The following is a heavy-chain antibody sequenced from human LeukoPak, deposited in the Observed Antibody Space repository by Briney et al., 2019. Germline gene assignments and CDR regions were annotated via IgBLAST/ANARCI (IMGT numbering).Heavy chain of an antibody. J-gene: IGHJ5*02. D-gene: IGHD3-3*01. CDR1: GFTFSDYK. Sequence: GGSLRLSCAASGFTFSDYKMNWVRQAPGEGLEWVSYISSSSSMIYYADSVKGRFTISRDNAKNSLYLQMDSLRAEDTAVYYCARDSSITIFGVVFNWFDPWGQGTLVTVSS. V-gene: IGHV3-48*01. CDR2: ISSSSSMI. CDR3: ARDSSITIFGVVFNWFDP.